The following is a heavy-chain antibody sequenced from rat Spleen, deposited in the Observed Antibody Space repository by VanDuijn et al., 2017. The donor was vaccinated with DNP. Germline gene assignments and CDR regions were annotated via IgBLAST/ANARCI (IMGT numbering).Heavy chain of an antibody. CDR3: VRDPYNAGFDY. Sequence: QVQLKESGPGLVQPSQTLSLTCTVAGFSLNTYHVHWVRQPPRKGLEWMGVMWSGGETSYYLPLKSRLTITRDTSKSQIFLKMNSLQSEDTATYYCVRDPYNAGFDYWGQGIMVTVSS. V-gene: IGHV2-32*01. D-gene: IGHD4-3*01. CDR2: MWSGGET. J-gene: IGHJ2*01. CDR1: GFSLNTYH.